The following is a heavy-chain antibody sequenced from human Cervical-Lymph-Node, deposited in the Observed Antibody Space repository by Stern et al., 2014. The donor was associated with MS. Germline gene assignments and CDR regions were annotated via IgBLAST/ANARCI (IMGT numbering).Heavy chain of an antibody. CDR2: IYPGDSET. J-gene: IGHJ4*02. D-gene: IGHD1-14*01. V-gene: IGHV5-51*01. CDR3: ARQTTAWASDV. CDR1: GFKFSIYW. Sequence: EVQLVESGAELIRPGESLKISCKGSGFKFSIYWIAWVRQMPGKGLEWMGIIYPGDSETCYSPSFHGQVTLAAENSSSAAYLQWSRLNASDTAMYCCARQTTAWASDVWGQGTLVTVSS.